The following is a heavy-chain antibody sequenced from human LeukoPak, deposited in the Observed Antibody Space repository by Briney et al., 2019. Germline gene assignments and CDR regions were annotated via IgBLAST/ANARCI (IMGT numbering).Heavy chain of an antibody. CDR2: INHSGST. J-gene: IGHJ3*02. D-gene: IGHD3-22*01. Sequence: SETLSLTCAVYGGSFRGYYWSWIRQPPGKGREWIGEINHSGSTNYNPSLKSRVTISVDTSKNQFSLKLSSVTAADTAVYYCARGRKLMYYYDSSGYYYRPESVAFDIWGQGTMVTVSS. V-gene: IGHV4-34*01. CDR3: ARGRKLMYYYDSSGYYYRPESVAFDI. CDR1: GGSFRGYY.